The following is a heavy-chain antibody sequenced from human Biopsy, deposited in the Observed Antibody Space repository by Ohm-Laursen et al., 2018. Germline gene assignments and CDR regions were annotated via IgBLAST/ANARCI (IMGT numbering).Heavy chain of an antibody. CDR3: ARETPTGIPFNWFDP. D-gene: IGHD1-1*01. J-gene: IGHJ5*02. Sequence: SQTLSLTCAISGDSISNKDAAWDWIRRSPSRGLEWLGRTYYRTQWFFDYAVFVRSRISIKPDTSKNQFSLELSSVTPEDTAVYFCARETPTGIPFNWFDPWGQGTLVTVSS. CDR1: GDSISNKDAA. CDR2: TYYRTQWFF. V-gene: IGHV6-1*01.